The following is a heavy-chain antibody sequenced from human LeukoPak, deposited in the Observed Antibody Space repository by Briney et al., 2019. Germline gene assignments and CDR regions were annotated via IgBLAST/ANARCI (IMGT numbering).Heavy chain of an antibody. CDR3: ARAATDSSGYYYVKMGHNWFDP. V-gene: IGHV4-30-4*01. CDR1: GGSISSGDYY. Sequence: SETLSLTCTVSGGSISSGDYYWSWIRQPPGKGLEWIGYIYYSGSTYYNPSLKSRVTISVDTSKNQFCLKQSSVTAADTAVYFCARAATDSSGYYYVKMGHNWFDPGGQPTPVSVS. D-gene: IGHD3-22*01. J-gene: IGHJ5*02. CDR2: IYYSGST.